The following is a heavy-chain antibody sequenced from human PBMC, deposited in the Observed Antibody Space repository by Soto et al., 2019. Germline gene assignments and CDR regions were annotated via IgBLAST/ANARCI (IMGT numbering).Heavy chain of an antibody. Sequence: ESGGGVVQPGTSLRLSCAASGFTFNSHGMHWVRRAAGKGLEWVAVIWYDGTNEFCADPVKDRFTISRDNSKNTLYLQMSSLRAEDTAVYYCPRDRGSRWFGPIDYWGQGTLVTVSS. CDR3: PRDRGSRWFGPIDY. D-gene: IGHD6-13*01. J-gene: IGHJ4*02. V-gene: IGHV3-33*01. CDR2: IWYDGTNE. CDR1: GFTFNSHG.